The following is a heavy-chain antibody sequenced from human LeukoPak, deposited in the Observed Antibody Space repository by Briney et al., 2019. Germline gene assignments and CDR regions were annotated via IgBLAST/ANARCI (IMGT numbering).Heavy chain of an antibody. D-gene: IGHD5-18*01. CDR3: ARGQTWIQLWLRDYYYGMDV. V-gene: IGHV3-74*01. J-gene: IGHJ6*02. CDR2: INSDGSST. Sequence: GGSLRLSCAASGFTFSSYWMPWVRQAPGKGLVWVSRINSDGSSTSYADSVKGRFTISRDNAKNTLYLQMNSLRAEDTAVYYCARGQTWIQLWLRDYYYGMDVWGQGTTVTVSS. CDR1: GFTFSSYW.